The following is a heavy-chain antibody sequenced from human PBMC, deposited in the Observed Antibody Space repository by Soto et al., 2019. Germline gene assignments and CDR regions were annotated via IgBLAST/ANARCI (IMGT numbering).Heavy chain of an antibody. CDR2: MNPNSGNT. D-gene: IGHD4-17*01. Sequence: QVQLVQSGAEVKKPGASVKVSCKASGYTFTSYDINWVRQATGQGLEYLGWMNPNSGNTGYVQHCQGSGPRTRGTAISTSYMELSSLRSEDTAVYFCARGVKAGAYSRWFDPWGQGILVSVSS. CDR3: ARGVKAGAYSRWFDP. V-gene: IGHV1-8*01. J-gene: IGHJ5*02. CDR1: GYTFTSYD.